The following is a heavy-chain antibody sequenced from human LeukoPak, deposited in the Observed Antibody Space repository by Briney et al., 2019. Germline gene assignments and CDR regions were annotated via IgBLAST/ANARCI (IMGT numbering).Heavy chain of an antibody. J-gene: IGHJ5*02. V-gene: IGHV3-7*02. CDR1: GFTFSSYW. CDR3: ARYPSRYCTSTSCYLVH. CDR2: IKQDGSEK. Sequence: GGSLRLSCAASGFTFSSYWMSWVRQAPGKGLEWVANIKQDGSEKYYVDSVKGRFTISRDNAKNPLYLQMHSLRAEDTAVYYCARYPSRYCTSTSCYLVHWGQGALVAVSS. D-gene: IGHD2-2*01.